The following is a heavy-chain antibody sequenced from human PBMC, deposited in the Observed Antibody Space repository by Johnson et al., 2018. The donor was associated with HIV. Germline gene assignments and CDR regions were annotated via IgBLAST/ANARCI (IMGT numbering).Heavy chain of an antibody. D-gene: IGHD2-15*01. V-gene: IGHV3-53*01. CDR3: ARVGVGGYSADGAFDI. CDR2: IYSGGST. CDR1: GFTVSSNY. J-gene: IGHJ3*02. Sequence: VQLVESGGGLVQPGGSLRLSSAASGFTVSSNYMSWVRQAPGKGLEWVSVIYSGGSTYYADSVKGRFTISRDNAKNTLYLQMNSLRVEDAAVFYCARVGVGGYSADGAFDIWGQGTMVTVSS.